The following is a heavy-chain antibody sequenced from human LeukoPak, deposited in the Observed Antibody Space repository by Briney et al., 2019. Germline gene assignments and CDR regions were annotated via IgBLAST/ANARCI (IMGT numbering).Heavy chain of an antibody. V-gene: IGHV3-74*01. Sequence: GGSLRLSCSASGFTFRNYAVSWVRQAPGKGLVWVSRIYSDGSSATYADSVKGRFTISRDNAKNTLFLQMNSLRAEDTAVYYCAREGGSSFDYWGQGTLVSVSS. CDR3: AREGGSSFDY. D-gene: IGHD3-16*01. CDR1: GFTFRNYA. CDR2: IYSDGSSA. J-gene: IGHJ4*02.